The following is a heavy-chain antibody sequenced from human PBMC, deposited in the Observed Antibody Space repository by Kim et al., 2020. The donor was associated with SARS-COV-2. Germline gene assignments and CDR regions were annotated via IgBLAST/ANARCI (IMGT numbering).Heavy chain of an antibody. J-gene: IGHJ6*04. V-gene: IGHV4-31*03. D-gene: IGHD6-13*01. CDR2: IYYSGST. CDR1: GGSISSGGYY. CDR3: ARDRPGIAAATDYYYYGMYV. Sequence: SETLSLTCTVSGGSISSGGYYWSWIRQHPGKGLEWIGYIYYSGSTYYNPSLKSRVTISVDTSKNQFSLKLSSVTAADTAVYYCARDRPGIAAATDYYYYGMYVWGKGTTVTVSS.